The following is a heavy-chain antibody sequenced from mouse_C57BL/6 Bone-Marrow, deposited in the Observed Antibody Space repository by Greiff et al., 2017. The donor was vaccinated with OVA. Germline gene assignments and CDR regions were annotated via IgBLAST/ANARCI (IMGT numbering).Heavy chain of an antibody. CDR1: GFTFSSYT. CDR3: ARQYGSSYGAWFAY. CDR2: ISGGGGNT. V-gene: IGHV5-9*01. Sequence: EVQVVESGGGLVKPGGSLKLSCAASGFTFSSYTMSWVRQTPEKRLEWVATISGGGGNTYYPDSVKGRFTISSDNAKNTLYLQMSSLRSEDTALYYCARQYGSSYGAWFAYWGQGTLVTVSA. J-gene: IGHJ3*01. D-gene: IGHD1-1*01.